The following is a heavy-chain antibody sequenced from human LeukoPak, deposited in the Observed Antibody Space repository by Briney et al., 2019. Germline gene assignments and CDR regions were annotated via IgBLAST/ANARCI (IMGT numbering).Heavy chain of an antibody. D-gene: IGHD5-18*01. J-gene: IGHJ4*02. CDR1: GFTFTIFG. V-gene: IGHV3-72*01. Sequence: GGSLRLSCAASGFTFTIFGLNWVRQAPGKGLECVGRIRNKARSYTPEYAASVKGRFTISRDDSKNSLYLQMNSLRTEDAAVYYCASRGYSYGYLPWYWGQGTLVTVSS. CDR2: IRNKARSYTP. CDR3: ASRGYSYGYLPWY.